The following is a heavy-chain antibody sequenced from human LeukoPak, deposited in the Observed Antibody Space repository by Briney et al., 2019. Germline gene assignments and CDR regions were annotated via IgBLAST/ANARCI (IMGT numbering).Heavy chain of an antibody. J-gene: IGHJ4*02. D-gene: IGHD3-9*01. V-gene: IGHV1-18*01. CDR1: GYTFTSYG. CDR2: ISTYNPDT. Sequence: ASVKVSCKASGYTFTSYGVSWVRQAPGQGLEWMGWISTYNPDTDYAQKFQGRVTMTTETSTSTAYMELRSLTSDDTAVYYCARDPGQYYDILTGYYTPYYFDYWGQGTLVTVSS. CDR3: ARDPGQYYDILTGYYTPYYFDY.